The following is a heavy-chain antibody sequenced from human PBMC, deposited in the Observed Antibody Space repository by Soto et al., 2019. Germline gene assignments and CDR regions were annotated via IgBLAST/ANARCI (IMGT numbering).Heavy chain of an antibody. CDR1: GGTFSSYA. CDR2: IIPIFGTA. Sequence: QVQLVQSGAEVKKPGSSVKVSCKASGGTFSSYAISWVRQAPGQGLEWMGGIIPIFGTANYAQKFQGRVTITVDESTSTAYMELSSLRSEDTAVYYCAARIAAAGKGYYYYGMDVWGQGTTVTVSS. D-gene: IGHD6-13*01. V-gene: IGHV1-69*01. CDR3: AARIAAAGKGYYYYGMDV. J-gene: IGHJ6*02.